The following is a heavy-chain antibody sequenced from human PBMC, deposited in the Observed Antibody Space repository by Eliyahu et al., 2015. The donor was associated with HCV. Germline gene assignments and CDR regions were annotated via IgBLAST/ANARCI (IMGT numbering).Heavy chain of an antibody. CDR1: GFTFISYG. Sequence: QVQLVESGGGVVQPGRSLRLXCAASGFTFISYGXXWVRQAPGKGLEWVAVISYDAGNQYYADSVKGQFTVSRDNSRNTLYLQMNSLRAEDTAVYYCARDTDDFWSGFYHYYGIDVWGQGTTVTVSS. D-gene: IGHD3-3*01. CDR2: ISYDAGNQ. V-gene: IGHV3-30*03. J-gene: IGHJ6*02. CDR3: ARDTDDFWSGFYHYYGIDV.